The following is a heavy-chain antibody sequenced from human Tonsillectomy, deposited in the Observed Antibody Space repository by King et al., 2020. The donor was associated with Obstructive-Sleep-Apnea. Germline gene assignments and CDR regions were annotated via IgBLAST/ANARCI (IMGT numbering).Heavy chain of an antibody. D-gene: IGHD3-9*01. J-gene: IGHJ4*02. CDR3: ARGYYVILTGYCTFDY. Sequence: QLQESGPGLVKPSQTLSLTCTVSGGSISSGGYYWSWIRQHPGKGLEWIGYIYYSGSTYYNPSLKSRVTISVDTSKNQFSLKLSSVTAADTAVYYCARGYYVILTGYCTFDYWGQGTLVTVSS. V-gene: IGHV4-31*03. CDR2: IYYSGST. CDR1: GGSISSGGYY.